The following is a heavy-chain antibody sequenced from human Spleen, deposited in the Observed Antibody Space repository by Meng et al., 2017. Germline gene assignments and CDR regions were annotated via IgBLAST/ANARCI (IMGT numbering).Heavy chain of an antibody. D-gene: IGHD3-16*01. Sequence: SETLSLTCTVSGGSMTTYYWSWVRQPAGKGLEWIGRIYPSGSTNFNPSLKSRVSMSVDTAKKQFSLKLTSVTAADTALYFCARDFGINGMDVWGQGTMVTVSS. CDR2: IYPSGST. CDR1: GGSMTTYY. J-gene: IGHJ6*02. V-gene: IGHV4-4*07. CDR3: ARDFGINGMDV.